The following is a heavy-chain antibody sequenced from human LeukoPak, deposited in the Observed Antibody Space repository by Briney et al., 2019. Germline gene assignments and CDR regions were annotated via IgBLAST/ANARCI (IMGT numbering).Heavy chain of an antibody. CDR1: GGSISNNDYY. D-gene: IGHD3-10*01. J-gene: IGHJ4*02. Sequence: PSETLSLTCNVSGGSISNNDYYWSWIRQPPGKGLEWIGYIYYTGSTNYNPSLKSRVTISLDTSKNQFSLRLSSVTAADTAVYYCARLLPPYGSGTYPFDYWGQGTLVTVSS. CDR2: IYYTGST. V-gene: IGHV4-61*05. CDR3: ARLLPPYGSGTYPFDY.